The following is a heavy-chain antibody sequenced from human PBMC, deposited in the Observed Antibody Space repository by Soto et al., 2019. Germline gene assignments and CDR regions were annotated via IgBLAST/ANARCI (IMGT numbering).Heavy chain of an antibody. CDR2: TSWNSGNI. CDR3: AKGYTAAAGTLEGYYYYGMDV. CDR1: GFTFDDNA. Sequence: PGGSLRLSGAASGFTFDDNAMHWVRQAPGKGLEWVSGTSWNSGNIGYADSVKGRFTISRDNAKNSLYLQMNSLRAEDTALYYCAKGYTAAAGTLEGYYYYGMDVWGQGTTVTVSS. V-gene: IGHV3-9*01. D-gene: IGHD6-13*01. J-gene: IGHJ6*02.